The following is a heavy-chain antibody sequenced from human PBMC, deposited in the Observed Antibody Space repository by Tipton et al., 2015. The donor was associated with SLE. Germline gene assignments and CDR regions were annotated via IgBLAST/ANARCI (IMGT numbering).Heavy chain of an antibody. D-gene: IGHD1-7*01. J-gene: IGHJ4*02. CDR3: AREGEGGNYMYYFDS. CDR1: GGSVSSADYF. Sequence: TLSLTCTVSGGSVSSADYFWNWIRQPAGKGLEWIGRIFDSGGTHYNPSLKSRATISVDTSKNQFSLKLNSVTAADTAVYYCAREGEGGNYMYYFDSWGQGTLVTVSS. CDR2: IFDSGGT. V-gene: IGHV4-61*02.